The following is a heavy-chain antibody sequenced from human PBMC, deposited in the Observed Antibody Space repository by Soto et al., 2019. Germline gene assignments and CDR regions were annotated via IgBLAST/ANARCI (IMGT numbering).Heavy chain of an antibody. D-gene: IGHD3-3*01. J-gene: IGHJ5*02. CDR2: IYPGDSDT. CDR3: ARSYYDFWSGYYLINWFDP. CDR1: GYSFTSYW. V-gene: IGHV5-51*01. Sequence: GESLKITCKGSGYSFTSYWIGWVRQMPGKGLEWMGIIYPGDSDTRYSPSFQGQVTISADKSISTAYLQWSSLKASDTAMYYCARSYYDFWSGYYLINWFDPWGQGTLVTVSS.